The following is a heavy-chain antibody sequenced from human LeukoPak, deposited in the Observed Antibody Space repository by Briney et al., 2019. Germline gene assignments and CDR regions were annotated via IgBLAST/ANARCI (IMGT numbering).Heavy chain of an antibody. CDR3: ARGGVIIPYALGP. CDR1: GGTFSSYA. V-gene: IGHV1-69*01. Sequence: SVKVSCKASGGTFSSYAISWVRQAPGQGLEWMGGIIPIFGTANYAQKFQGRVTITADESTSTAYMELSSLRSEDTAVYYCARGGVIIPYALGPWGQGTLVTVSS. D-gene: IGHD3-10*01. J-gene: IGHJ5*02. CDR2: IIPIFGTA.